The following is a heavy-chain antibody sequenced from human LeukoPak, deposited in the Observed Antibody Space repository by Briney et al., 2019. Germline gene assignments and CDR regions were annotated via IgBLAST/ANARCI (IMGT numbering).Heavy chain of an antibody. J-gene: IGHJ5*02. Sequence: GASVKVSCKASGYTFTGYYMHWVRQAPGQGLEWMGWINPNSGGTNYAQKFQGRVTMTRDTSISTAYMELSRLRSDDMAVYYCARDTAMVTYWFDPWGQGTLVTVSS. CDR1: GYTFTGYY. CDR3: ARDTAMVTYWFDP. CDR2: INPNSGGT. V-gene: IGHV1-2*02. D-gene: IGHD5-18*01.